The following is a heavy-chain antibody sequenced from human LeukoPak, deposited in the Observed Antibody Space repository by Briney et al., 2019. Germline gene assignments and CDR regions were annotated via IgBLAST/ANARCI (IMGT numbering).Heavy chain of an antibody. Sequence: PGESLKISCKGSGYSFTTYWIGWVRQMPGKGLEWMGIIHPGDSDTRYSPSFQGQVTISADKFISTAYLQWSSLKASDTAMYYCARTYCGGDCYYNYFDYWGQGTLVTVSS. CDR3: ARTYCGGDCYYNYFDY. CDR1: GYSFTTYW. CDR2: IHPGDSDT. D-gene: IGHD2-21*02. V-gene: IGHV5-51*01. J-gene: IGHJ4*02.